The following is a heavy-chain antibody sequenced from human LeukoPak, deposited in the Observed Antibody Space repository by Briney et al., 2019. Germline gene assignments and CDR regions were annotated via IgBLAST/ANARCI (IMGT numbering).Heavy chain of an antibody. CDR1: GYTFTSYG. Sequence: ASVKVSCKASGYTFTSYGISWVRQAPGQGLEWMGWISGYNGNTNYAQKLQGRVTMTTDPSTTTAYMELRSLRSDDTAVYYCARSSHRDGDTFDYWGQGTLVTVSS. CDR3: ARSSHRDGDTFDY. D-gene: IGHD3-10*01. CDR2: ISGYNGNT. V-gene: IGHV1-18*01. J-gene: IGHJ4*02.